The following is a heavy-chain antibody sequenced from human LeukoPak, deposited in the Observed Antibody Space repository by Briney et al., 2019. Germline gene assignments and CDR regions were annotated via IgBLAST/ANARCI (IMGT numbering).Heavy chain of an antibody. Sequence: GRSLRLSSAASGLTFSTYAMDWVRQAPGRGQDWVSTISGSGGSTYYADSVKGRFTISRDNSKNTLYLQMNSLRAEDTAVYYCAYGDYDCWGKGTLVTVSS. CDR3: AYGDYDC. D-gene: IGHD4-17*01. V-gene: IGHV3-23*01. J-gene: IGHJ4*02. CDR2: ISGSGGST. CDR1: GLTFSTYA.